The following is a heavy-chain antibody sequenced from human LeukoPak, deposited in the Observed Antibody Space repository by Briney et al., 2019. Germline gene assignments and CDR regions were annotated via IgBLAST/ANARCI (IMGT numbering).Heavy chain of an antibody. CDR2: IKQDGSEK. D-gene: IGHD3-10*01. V-gene: IGHV3-7*03. CDR3: AKDEGPSVDGDYFDY. CDR1: GFTFSSYW. J-gene: IGHJ4*02. Sequence: PGGSLRLSCAASGFTFSSYWMSWVRQAPGKGLEWVANIKQDGSEKYYVDSVKGRFTISRDNSKNALYLQMNSLRAEDTAAYYCAKDEGPSVDGDYFDYWGQGTLVTVSS.